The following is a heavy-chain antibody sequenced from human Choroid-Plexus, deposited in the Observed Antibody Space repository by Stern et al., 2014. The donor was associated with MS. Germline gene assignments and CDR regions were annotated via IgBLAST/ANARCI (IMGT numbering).Heavy chain of an antibody. D-gene: IGHD2/OR15-2a*01. Sequence: VQLVESGGGVVQPGRPLRLSCVASGFTFGSCAMHCVRQAPGKGLEWVAGVSDGGSNKYDADSVKGRFTISRDNSQNTLYMQMSSLRPEDTAVYYCAKDRQYLTYFFDHWGQGSLVTVSS. CDR1: GFTFGSCA. V-gene: IGHV3-30*18. J-gene: IGHJ5*02. CDR2: VSDGGSNK. CDR3: AKDRQYLTYFFDH.